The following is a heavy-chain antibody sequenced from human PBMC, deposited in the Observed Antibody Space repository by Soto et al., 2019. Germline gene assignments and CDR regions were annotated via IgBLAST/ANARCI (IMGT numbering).Heavy chain of an antibody. Sequence: SETLSLTCTVSGGSISSSSYYWGWIRQPPGKGLEWIGSIYYSGSTYYNPSLKSRVTISVDTSKNQFSLKLSSVTAADTAVYYCARLTAARGIVLRGWFDPCGQGTLLTVSS. CDR3: ARLTAARGIVLRGWFDP. CDR1: GGSISSSSYY. D-gene: IGHD1-26*01. V-gene: IGHV4-39*01. CDR2: IYYSGST. J-gene: IGHJ5*02.